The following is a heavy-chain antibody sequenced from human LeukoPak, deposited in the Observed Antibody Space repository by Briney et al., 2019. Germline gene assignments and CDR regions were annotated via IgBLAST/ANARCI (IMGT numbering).Heavy chain of an antibody. CDR2: ISGSGGST. CDR1: GFTFSTYG. CDR3: AKTGGIAAAH. V-gene: IGHV3-23*01. Sequence: GGSLRLSCAASGFTFSTYGMTWVRQAPGKGLEWVSAISGSGGSTYYADSVKGRFTISRDNSKNTLYLQINSLRAEDTALYYCAKTGGIAAAHWGQGTLVTVSS. J-gene: IGHJ4*02. D-gene: IGHD6-13*01.